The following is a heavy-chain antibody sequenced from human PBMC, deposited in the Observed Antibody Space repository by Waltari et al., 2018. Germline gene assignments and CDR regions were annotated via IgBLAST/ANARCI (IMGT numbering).Heavy chain of an antibody. V-gene: IGHV3-74*03. Sequence: EVQLVESGGALVQPGGSLRRSGATSGLTLTTYWMHWVRQAPGKGLMWVAHIESDESRTTYAESVKGRFTISRDNAKNTVYLQMNSLRDEDTAVYYCVRDEPGDGLDYWGQGTLVTVSS. CDR1: GLTLTTYW. J-gene: IGHJ4*02. D-gene: IGHD7-27*01. CDR2: IESDESRT. CDR3: VRDEPGDGLDY.